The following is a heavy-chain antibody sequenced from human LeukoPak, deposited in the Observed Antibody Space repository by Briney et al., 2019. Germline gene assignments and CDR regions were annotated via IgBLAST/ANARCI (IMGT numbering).Heavy chain of an antibody. V-gene: IGHV3-74*01. CDR1: GFTFRSSW. Sequence: GGSLRLSCAASGFTFRSSWIHWVRQVPGKGLVWVSRINSDGSTTNYADSVKGRFTISRDNAKNSLYLQMNSLRAEDTAVYYCARGGNAFDYWGQGTLVTVSS. J-gene: IGHJ4*02. CDR3: ARGGNAFDY. CDR2: INSDGSTT. D-gene: IGHD4-23*01.